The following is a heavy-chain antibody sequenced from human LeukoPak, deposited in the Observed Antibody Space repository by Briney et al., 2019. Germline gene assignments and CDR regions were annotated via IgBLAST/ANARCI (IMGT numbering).Heavy chain of an antibody. CDR2: INHSGST. J-gene: IGHJ4*02. V-gene: IGHV4-34*01. Sequence: SETLSLTCAVYGGSFSGYYWSWIRQPPGKGLEWIGEINHSGSTNYNPSLKSRVTISVDTSKNQFSLKLSSVTAADTAVYYCARGSKASGYSSSWPHMRTAYYFDYWGQGTLVTVSS. CDR1: GGSFSGYY. D-gene: IGHD6-13*01. CDR3: ARGSKASGYSSSWPHMRTAYYFDY.